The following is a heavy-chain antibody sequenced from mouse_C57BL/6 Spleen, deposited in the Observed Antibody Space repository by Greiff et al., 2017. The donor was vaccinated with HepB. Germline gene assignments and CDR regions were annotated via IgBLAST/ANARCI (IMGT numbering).Heavy chain of an antibody. Sequence: QVQLQQPGTELVKPGASVKLSCKASGYTFTRYWMHWVTQRPGQGLEWIGNINPSNGGTNYNAKFKSKATLTVDKSSSTAYMQLSSLTSEDSAVYYCARRSYSNYDEGDYWGQGTTLTVSS. J-gene: IGHJ2*01. CDR1: GYTFTRYW. V-gene: IGHV1-53*01. D-gene: IGHD2-5*01. CDR2: INPSNGGT. CDR3: ARRSYSNYDEGDY.